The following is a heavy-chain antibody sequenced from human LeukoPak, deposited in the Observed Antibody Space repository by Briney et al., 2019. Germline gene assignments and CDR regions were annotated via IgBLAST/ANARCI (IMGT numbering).Heavy chain of an antibody. Sequence: SETLSLTCAVYGGSFSGYYWSWIRQPPGKGLEWIGEINHSGSTNYNPSLKSRVTISVDTSKNQFSLKLSSVTAADTAVYYCARDVILTGYGSYDAFDIWGQGTMVTVSS. V-gene: IGHV4-34*01. CDR3: ARDVILTGYGSYDAFDI. CDR2: INHSGST. D-gene: IGHD3-9*01. J-gene: IGHJ3*02. CDR1: GGSFSGYY.